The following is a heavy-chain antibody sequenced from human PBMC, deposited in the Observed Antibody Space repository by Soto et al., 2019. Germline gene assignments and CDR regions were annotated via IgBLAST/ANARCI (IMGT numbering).Heavy chain of an antibody. Sequence: QVQLVQSGAEVKKPGASVKVSCKASGYTFTTYALHWVRQAPGQRLEWMGWINCGNGNTKYSQKFQGRVTITRDTSASTACMELSSLRSEDTAVYYCARGPLAAADWFDPWGQGTLVTVSS. CDR3: ARGPLAAADWFDP. CDR1: GYTFTTYA. V-gene: IGHV1-3*01. CDR2: INCGNGNT. J-gene: IGHJ5*02. D-gene: IGHD6-13*01.